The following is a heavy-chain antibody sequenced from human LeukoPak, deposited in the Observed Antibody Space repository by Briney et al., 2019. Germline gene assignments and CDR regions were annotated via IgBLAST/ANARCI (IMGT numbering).Heavy chain of an antibody. Sequence: PSETLSLTCTVSGGSISGSSNSWGWIRQPPGKGLEWIGGIYYSGSTNYNPSLKSRVTISVDTSKNQFSLKLSSVTAADTAVYYCARGPGVVGGAWATVTNEYVYWGQGTLVTVSS. J-gene: IGHJ4*02. V-gene: IGHV4-39*07. D-gene: IGHD4-11*01. CDR1: GGSISGSSNS. CDR3: ARGPGVVGGAWATVTNEYVY. CDR2: IYYSGST.